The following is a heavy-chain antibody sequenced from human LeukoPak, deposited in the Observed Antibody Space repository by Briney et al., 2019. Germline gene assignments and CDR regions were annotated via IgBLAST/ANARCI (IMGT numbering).Heavy chain of an antibody. CDR1: GSSISTYY. J-gene: IGHJ4*02. Sequence: SETLSLTCTVSGSSISTYYWNWIRQPPGKGLEWIGYIYYSGATNYNPSLKSRVTISVDTSKNQFSLKLSSVTAADTAVYYCARGVYIAAAQYGFWGQGTLVTVSS. CDR2: IYYSGAT. V-gene: IGHV4-59*01. CDR3: ARGVYIAAAQYGF. D-gene: IGHD6-13*01.